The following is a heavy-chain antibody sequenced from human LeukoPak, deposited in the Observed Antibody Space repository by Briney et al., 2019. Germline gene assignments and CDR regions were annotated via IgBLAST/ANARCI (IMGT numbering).Heavy chain of an antibody. D-gene: IGHD2-15*01. CDR2: VDTSGRT. J-gene: IGHJ5*02. CDR3: ARHWSHSVAQFGRYYWFDP. V-gene: IGHV4-4*07. CDR1: GGSISGYY. Sequence: SETLSLTCTVSGGSISGYYWSWIRQPAGKGLEWIGHVDTSGRTNYNSSLMSRVTMSVDTSKNQFSLRLTSVTAADTDVYYCARHWSHSVAQFGRYYWFDPWGQGTLVTVSS.